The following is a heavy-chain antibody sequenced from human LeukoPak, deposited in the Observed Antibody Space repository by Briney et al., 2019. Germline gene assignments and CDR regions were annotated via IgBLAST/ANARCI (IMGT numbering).Heavy chain of an antibody. CDR1: GGSISSYY. Sequence: SGTLSLTCTVSGGSISSYYWSWIRQPAGKGLEWIGRIYTSGSTNYNPSLKSRVTMSVDTSKNQFSLKLSSVTAADTAVYYCARDLSTKIAAAGFRGFDYWGQGTLVTVSS. CDR2: IYTSGST. V-gene: IGHV4-4*07. D-gene: IGHD6-13*01. J-gene: IGHJ4*02. CDR3: ARDLSTKIAAAGFRGFDY.